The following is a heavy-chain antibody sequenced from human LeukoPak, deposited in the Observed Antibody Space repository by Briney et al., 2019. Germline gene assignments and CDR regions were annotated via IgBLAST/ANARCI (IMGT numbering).Heavy chain of an antibody. Sequence: ASVKVSCKASGYTFTSYDINWVRQATGQGLEWMGWINPNSGETKFVQKFQGRFTMTRDTSISTAYMELSGLTSDDTAVYYCARVRYRLAETYIDYWGQGTLVTVSS. CDR3: ARVRYRLAETYIDY. J-gene: IGHJ4*02. CDR2: INPNSGET. V-gene: IGHV1-2*02. CDR1: GYTFTSYD. D-gene: IGHD3-16*01.